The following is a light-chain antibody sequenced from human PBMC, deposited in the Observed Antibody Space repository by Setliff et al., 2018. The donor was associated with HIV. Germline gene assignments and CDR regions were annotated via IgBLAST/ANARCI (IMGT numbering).Light chain of an antibody. J-gene: IGLJ1*01. CDR2: EVS. Sequence: QSALAQPASVSGSPGQSITLSCTGTSSDVGSYNLVSWYQHNPGKAPKLRIYEVSKRPSGVSNRFSGSKSGNTASLTISGLQAEDEADYSCCSYAGSSTYVFGTGT. CDR3: CSYAGSSTYV. V-gene: IGLV2-23*02. CDR1: SSDVGSYNL.